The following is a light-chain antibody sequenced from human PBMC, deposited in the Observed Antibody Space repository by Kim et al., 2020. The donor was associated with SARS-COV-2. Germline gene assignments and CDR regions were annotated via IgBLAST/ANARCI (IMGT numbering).Light chain of an antibody. Sequence: SASVGDRVTITCRASQSISSWLAWYQQKPGKAPKLLNYDASSLESGVPSRFSGSGSGTEFTLTISSLQPDDFATYYCQQYNSYSHTFGQGTKLEI. CDR1: QSISSW. V-gene: IGKV1-5*01. J-gene: IGKJ2*01. CDR3: QQYNSYSHT. CDR2: DAS.